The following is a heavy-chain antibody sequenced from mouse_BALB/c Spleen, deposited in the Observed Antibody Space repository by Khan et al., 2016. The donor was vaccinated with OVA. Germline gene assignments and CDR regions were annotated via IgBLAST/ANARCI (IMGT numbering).Heavy chain of an antibody. J-gene: IGHJ3*01. CDR1: GLSLTNYG. D-gene: IGHD2-1*01. V-gene: IGHV2-3*01. CDR2: IWGDGST. CDR3: AIIYYGNDWFAY. Sequence: QVQLKESGPGLVAPSQSLSIRCTVSGLSLTNYGVSWVRQPPGKGLEWLGVIWGDGSTNYHSVLKSRLTINTDNSKSQVFVKLNSLQPDDTATYFCAIIYYGNDWFAYWGQGTLVTVSA.